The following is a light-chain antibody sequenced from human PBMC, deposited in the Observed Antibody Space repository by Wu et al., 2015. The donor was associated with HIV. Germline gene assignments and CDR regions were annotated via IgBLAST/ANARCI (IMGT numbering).Light chain of an antibody. CDR1: QSVGSF. Sequence: VLTQSPATLSLSPGETATLSCRASQSVGSFLAWYQQRPGQPPRFLIYDASNRAAGTPARFRGSGSGTDFTLTISSLESEDSAIYYCQQGRDWPLTLGPGTKVEIK. CDR2: DAS. V-gene: IGKV3-11*01. J-gene: IGKJ3*01. CDR3: QQGRDWPLT.